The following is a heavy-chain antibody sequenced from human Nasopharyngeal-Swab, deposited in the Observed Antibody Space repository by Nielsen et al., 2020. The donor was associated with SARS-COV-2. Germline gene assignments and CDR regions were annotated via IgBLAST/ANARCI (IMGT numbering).Heavy chain of an antibody. Sequence: GGSLRLSCAASGFTFTDYDLHWVRQVPGKGLEWVSAIGTTRDTYYADSVKGRFTISRESAKNSFYLQMNSLRADDTAVYYCARVSRDGYNYFDYWGQGTLVTVSS. CDR2: IGTTRDT. CDR3: ARVSRDGYNYFDY. CDR1: GFTFTDYD. D-gene: IGHD5-24*01. J-gene: IGHJ4*02. V-gene: IGHV3-13*02.